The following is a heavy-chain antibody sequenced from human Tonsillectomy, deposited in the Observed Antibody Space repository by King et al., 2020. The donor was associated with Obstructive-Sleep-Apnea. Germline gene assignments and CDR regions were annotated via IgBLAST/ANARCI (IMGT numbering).Heavy chain of an antibody. CDR3: ARRSDSSTYYFFDY. V-gene: IGHV5-51*01. D-gene: IGHD2-2*01. J-gene: IGHJ4*02. Sequence: QLVQSGAEVKKPGESLKISCKGSGYSFTSYWIAWVRQMPGKGLEWMGIIYSGDSDPRYSPSFQGQVTISADKSISTAYLQWSSLKASDTAMYYCARRSDSSTYYFFDYWGQGTLVAVSS. CDR1: GYSFTSYW. CDR2: IYSGDSDP.